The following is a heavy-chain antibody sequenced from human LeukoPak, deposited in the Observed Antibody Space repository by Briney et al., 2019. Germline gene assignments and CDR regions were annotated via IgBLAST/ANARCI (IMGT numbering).Heavy chain of an antibody. CDR1: GGSISSSSYY. Sequence: SGPGLVKPSETLSLTCTVSGGSISSSSYYWGWIRQPPGKGLEWIGSIYYSGSTYYNPSLKSRVTISVDTSKNQFSLKLSSVTAADTAVYYCARGEYSSGWFPPDYWGQGTLVTVS. CDR2: IYYSGST. CDR3: ARGEYSSGWFPPDY. V-gene: IGHV4-39*01. D-gene: IGHD6-19*01. J-gene: IGHJ4*02.